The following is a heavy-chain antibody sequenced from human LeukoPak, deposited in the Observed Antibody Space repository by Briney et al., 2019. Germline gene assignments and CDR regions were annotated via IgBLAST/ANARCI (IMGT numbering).Heavy chain of an antibody. CDR1: GVSISSGHYY. V-gene: IGHV4-39*07. CDR2: ILYSGST. CDR3: ARHTIDTTLGGVPDYFDA. J-gene: IGHJ5*02. Sequence: SETLSLTCTVSGVSISSGHYYWAWIRQPPGRGLECIASILYSGSTYYDPSFNGRVTLSVDTSKNQFSLRLSSVTAADTAIYYCARHTIDTTLGGVPDYFDAWGQGTPVTVSS. D-gene: IGHD3-16*01.